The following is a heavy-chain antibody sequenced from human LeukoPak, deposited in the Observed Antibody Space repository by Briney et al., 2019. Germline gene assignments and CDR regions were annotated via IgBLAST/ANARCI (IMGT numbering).Heavy chain of an antibody. D-gene: IGHD3-22*01. CDR3: ARGLVVITAYYYYYMDV. V-gene: IGHV3-7*01. J-gene: IGHJ6*03. CDR2: IKQDGSEK. CDR1: GFTFSSYA. Sequence: GGSLRLSRAASGFTFSSYAMSWVRQAPGKGLEWVANIKQDGSEKYYVDSVMGRFTISRDNAKNSLYLQMNSLRAEDTAVYYCARGLVVITAYYYYYMDVWGKGTTVTVSS.